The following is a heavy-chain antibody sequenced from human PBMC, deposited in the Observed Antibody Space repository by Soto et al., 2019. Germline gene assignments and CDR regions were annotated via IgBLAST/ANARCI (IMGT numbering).Heavy chain of an antibody. J-gene: IGHJ6*02. V-gene: IGHV3-30-3*01. Sequence: QVQLVESGGGVVQPGRSLRLSCAASGFTFSSYAMHWVRQAPGKGLEWVAVISYDGSNKYYADSVKGRFTISRDNSKNTLYLQMNSLRAEDTAVYYCARAMGGLYYYYDGMDVWGQGTTVTVSS. CDR1: GFTFSSYA. D-gene: IGHD1-26*01. CDR2: ISYDGSNK. CDR3: ARAMGGLYYYYDGMDV.